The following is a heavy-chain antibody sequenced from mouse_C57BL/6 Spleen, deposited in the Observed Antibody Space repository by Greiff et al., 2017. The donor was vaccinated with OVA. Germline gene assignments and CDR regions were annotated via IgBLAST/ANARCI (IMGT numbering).Heavy chain of an antibody. Sequence: EVQVVESGGDLVKPGGSLKLSCAASGFTFSSYGMSWVRQTPDKRLEWVATISSGGSYTYYPDSVKGRFTISRDNAKNTLYLQMSSLKSEDTAMYYCACYYGSSYTYLDYWGQGTTLTVSS. D-gene: IGHD1-1*01. V-gene: IGHV5-6*01. CDR1: GFTFSSYG. CDR2: ISSGGSYT. CDR3: ACYYGSSYTYLDY. J-gene: IGHJ2*01.